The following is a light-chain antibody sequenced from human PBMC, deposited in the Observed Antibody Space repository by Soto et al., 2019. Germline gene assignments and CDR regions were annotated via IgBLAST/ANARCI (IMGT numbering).Light chain of an antibody. J-gene: IGKJ1*01. CDR2: DAS. Sequence: EIVLTQSPGTLSLSPGERATLSCRASQSVSSSYLAWYQQKPGQPPRLLIFDASSRATGIPDRFSGSGSGTDFTLTISSLEPEDFAVYYCQQFGRSPPSSTFGQRTKVEIK. CDR3: QQFGRSPPSST. CDR1: QSVSSSY. V-gene: IGKV3-20*01.